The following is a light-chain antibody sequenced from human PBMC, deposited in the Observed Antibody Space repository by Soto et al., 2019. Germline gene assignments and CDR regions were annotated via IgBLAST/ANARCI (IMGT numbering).Light chain of an antibody. Sequence: QSVLTQPPSVSAAPGQKVTISCSGSTSNIGNNNVSWYQQFPGTAPKVVIYDNDKQASGIPDRFSGSKSGTSATLDITGLQPGDEADYYCGTWDSGLSVGVVFGGGTKLTVL. V-gene: IGLV1-51*01. CDR3: GTWDSGLSVGVV. CDR1: TSNIGNNN. J-gene: IGLJ2*01. CDR2: DND.